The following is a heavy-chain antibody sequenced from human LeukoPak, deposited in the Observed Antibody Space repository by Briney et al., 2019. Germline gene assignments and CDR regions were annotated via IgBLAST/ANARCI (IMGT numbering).Heavy chain of an antibody. CDR2: ISSGGSTI. CDR3: AREMEGDYGSGTFFDH. J-gene: IGHJ4*02. D-gene: IGHD3-10*01. V-gene: IGHV3-48*04. Sequence: GGSLRLSCAASGFTVSSYGMTWVRQAPGKGLEWISYISSGGSTISYADSVRGRFTISRDNAKNSLYLQMNSLRAEDTAVYYCAREMEGDYGSGTFFDHWGQGKRVTVSS. CDR1: GFTVSSYG.